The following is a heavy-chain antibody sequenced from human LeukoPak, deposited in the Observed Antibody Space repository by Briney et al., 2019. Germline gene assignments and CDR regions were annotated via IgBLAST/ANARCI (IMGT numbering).Heavy chain of an antibody. CDR2: IKSKTDGGTT. D-gene: IGHD5-18*01. V-gene: IGHV3-15*01. CDR1: GFTFSNAW. Sequence: GGSLRLSCAASGFTFSNAWMSWVRQAPGKGLEWVGRIKSKTDGGTTDYAAPVKGRFTISRDDSKNTLCLQMNSLKTEDTAVSYCTTGGYSYGNVYCGYWGQGTLVTVSS. J-gene: IGHJ4*02. CDR3: TTGGYSYGNVYCGY.